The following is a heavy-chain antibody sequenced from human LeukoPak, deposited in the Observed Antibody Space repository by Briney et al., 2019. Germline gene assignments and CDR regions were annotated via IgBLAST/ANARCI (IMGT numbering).Heavy chain of an antibody. V-gene: IGHV3-21*01. CDR2: ISGSSIYI. Sequence: GGSLRLSCAASGFTFSSYSMNWVRQAPGKGLEWVSTISGSSIYIYYADSVKGRFTISRDNAQNSLYLQMNSLRVEDTAVYYCASAGYSNNWYIPSWGQGTLVTVSS. J-gene: IGHJ5*02. CDR1: GFTFSSYS. CDR3: ASAGYSNNWYIPS. D-gene: IGHD6-13*01.